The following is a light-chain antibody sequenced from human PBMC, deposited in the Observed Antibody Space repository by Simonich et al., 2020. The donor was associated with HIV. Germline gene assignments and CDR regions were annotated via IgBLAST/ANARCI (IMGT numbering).Light chain of an antibody. CDR2: EVT. Sequence: QSALTQPASVSGSPGQSITISCTGTSSDVGSYSLVSWYQQHPGKAPKLMIYEVTKRPAGVFNRFSGSKSGNTASLTISGLQAEDEADYYCCSYAGSSTFVVFGGGTKLTVL. CDR1: SSDVGSYSL. V-gene: IGLV2-23*02. J-gene: IGLJ2*01. CDR3: CSYAGSSTFVV.